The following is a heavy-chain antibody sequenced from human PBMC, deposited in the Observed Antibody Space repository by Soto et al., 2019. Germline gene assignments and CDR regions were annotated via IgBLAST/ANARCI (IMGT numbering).Heavy chain of an antibody. J-gene: IGHJ6*02. CDR1: GYSFTSYW. CDR2: IYPGDSDT. V-gene: IGHV5-51*01. Sequence: PGEFLKISCKGSGYSFTSYWIGWVRQMPGKGLELMGIIYPGDSDTRYSPSFQGQVTISADKSISTAYLQWSSLKASDTAMYYCARTAAAGKYYYGMDVWGQGTMVTVSS. CDR3: ARTAAAGKYYYGMDV. D-gene: IGHD6-13*01.